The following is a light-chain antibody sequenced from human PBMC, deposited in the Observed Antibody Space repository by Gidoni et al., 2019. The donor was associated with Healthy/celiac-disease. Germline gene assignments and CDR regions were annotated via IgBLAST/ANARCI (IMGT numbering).Light chain of an antibody. Sequence: DIVMTQSQLSLPVTPGEPASISCRYSQSLLHSNGYNYLDWYLQTPGQSPQLLIYLGSNRASGVPDRFSGSGSGTDFTLKISRVEAEDFGVYYCMQALQTPWTFGQGTKVEIK. CDR1: QSLLHSNGYNY. CDR3: MQALQTPWT. V-gene: IGKV2-28*01. J-gene: IGKJ1*01. CDR2: LGS.